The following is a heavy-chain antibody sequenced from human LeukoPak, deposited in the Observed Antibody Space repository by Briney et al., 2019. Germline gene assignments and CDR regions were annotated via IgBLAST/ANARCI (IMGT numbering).Heavy chain of an antibody. CDR2: ISGSGYTT. CDR1: GFTFDNYA. J-gene: IGHJ4*02. CDR3: ARVVYDFWSAYDY. V-gene: IGHV3-23*01. D-gene: IGHD3-3*01. Sequence: GGSLRLSCAASGFTFDNYAMTWVRQAPGKGLEWISTISGSGYTTYYADSVKGRFTISRDNSKNTLYLQMNSLRAEDTALYYCARVVYDFWSAYDYWGQGTLVTVSS.